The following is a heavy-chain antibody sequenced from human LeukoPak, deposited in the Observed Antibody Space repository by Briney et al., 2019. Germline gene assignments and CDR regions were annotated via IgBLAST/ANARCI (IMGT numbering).Heavy chain of an antibody. J-gene: IGHJ4*02. CDR2: MSHDEIHK. Sequence: GGSLRLSCAASGFTFSSYAMHWVRQAPGKGLEWVAVMSHDEIHKYYADSVMGRFTISRDNSKNSLFLQMNSLRAEDTAVYYCARGRYSSRSGGYYFDIWGQGTLVTVSS. CDR1: GFTFSSYA. D-gene: IGHD2-2*01. V-gene: IGHV3-30-3*01. CDR3: ARGRYSSRSGGYYFDI.